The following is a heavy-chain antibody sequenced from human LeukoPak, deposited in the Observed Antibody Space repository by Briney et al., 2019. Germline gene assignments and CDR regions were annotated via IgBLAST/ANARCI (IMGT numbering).Heavy chain of an antibody. D-gene: IGHD6-13*01. CDR2: IRSKAYGGTT. CDR3: SRESSWYTPDY. J-gene: IGHJ4*02. CDR1: GFTFTTYA. Sequence: PGGSLRLSCAASGFTFTTYAMSWFRQAPGKGLEWVGFIRSKAYGGTTEYAASVKGRFTISRDDSKSIAYLQMNSLKTEDTAVYYCSRESSWYTPDYWGQGTLVTVSS. V-gene: IGHV3-49*03.